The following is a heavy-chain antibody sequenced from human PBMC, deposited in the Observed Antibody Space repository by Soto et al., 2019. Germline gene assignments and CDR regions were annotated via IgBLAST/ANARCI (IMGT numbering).Heavy chain of an antibody. Sequence: PSETLSLTCTVSGGSIISGGYYWSWIRQHPGKGLEWIGYIYYSGSTYYNPSLKSRVTISVDTSKNQFSLKLSSVTAADTAVYYCARRRRPGTTGWFDPWGQGTLVTV. J-gene: IGHJ5*02. D-gene: IGHD1-7*01. V-gene: IGHV4-31*03. CDR1: GGSIISGGYY. CDR3: ARRRRPGTTGWFDP. CDR2: IYYSGST.